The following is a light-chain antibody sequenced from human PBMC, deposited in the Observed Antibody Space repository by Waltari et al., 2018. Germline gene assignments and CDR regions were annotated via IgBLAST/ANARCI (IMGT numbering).Light chain of an antibody. J-gene: IGLJ7*01. Sequence: ALTQPPSVSQSLGQSVTISCTGTTSDIGSYHDVSWYQQFPGTAPRLIIYEVAKRPSGVADRFSGSRSGKTASLTISGLQAEDEAEYYCCSYRRGNIFVCGGGTRLTV. CDR1: TSDIGSYHD. V-gene: IGLV2-18*02. CDR3: CSYRRGNIFV. CDR2: EVA.